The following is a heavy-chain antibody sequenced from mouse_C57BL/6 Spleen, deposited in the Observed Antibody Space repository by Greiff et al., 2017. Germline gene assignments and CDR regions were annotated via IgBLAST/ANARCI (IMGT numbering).Heavy chain of an antibody. J-gene: IGHJ3*01. CDR2: INPSNGGT. Sequence: VQLQQPGTELVKPGASVKLSCKASGYTFTSYWMHWVKQRPGQGLEWIGKINPSNGGTNYNEKFKSKATLAVDKSSSTAYMQLSSLTSEDSAVYYCARERTNPAWFAYWGQGTLVTVSA. CDR3: ARERTNPAWFAY. D-gene: IGHD1-3*01. CDR1: GYTFTSYW. V-gene: IGHV1-53*01.